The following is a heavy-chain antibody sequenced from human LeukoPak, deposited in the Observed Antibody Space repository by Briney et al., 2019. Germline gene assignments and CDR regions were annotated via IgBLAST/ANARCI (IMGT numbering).Heavy chain of an antibody. J-gene: IGHJ4*02. CDR3: ARGPGDY. CDR1: GGSFSGYY. CDR2: INHSGST. Sequence: SETLSLTCAVYGGSFSGYYWSWIRQPPGKGLEWIGEINHSGSTNYNPSLKSRVTISVDTSKNQFSLKLSSVTAADTAVYYCARGPGDYWGQGTLVTVSS. V-gene: IGHV4-34*01.